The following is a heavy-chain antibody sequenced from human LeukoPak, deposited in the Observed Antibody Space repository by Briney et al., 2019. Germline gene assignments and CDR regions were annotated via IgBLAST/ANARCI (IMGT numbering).Heavy chain of an antibody. D-gene: IGHD4-11*01. CDR2: IWNDGSNK. J-gene: IGHJ5*01. CDR1: GFTFSHYG. V-gene: IGHV3-33*06. CDR3: AKDAQRGFDYSNSLES. Sequence: HSGGSLRLSSATSGFTFSHYGMHWVRQAPGKGLEWVAVIWNDGSNKYYGDSVKGRFTISRDNSQNTLYLQMNSLRVEDTDVYYCAKDAQRGFDYSNSLESWGQGTLVTVSS.